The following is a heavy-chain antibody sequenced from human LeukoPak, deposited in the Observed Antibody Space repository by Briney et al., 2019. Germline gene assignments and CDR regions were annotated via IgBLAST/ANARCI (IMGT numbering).Heavy chain of an antibody. V-gene: IGHV4-38-2*02. CDR3: AKSNGYGLIDI. CDR1: GYSISSGYY. Sequence: SETLSLTCTVSGYSISSGYYWGWIRQPPGKGLEWIGSIYHSGSTYYSPSLKSRVTISLDTSRNQFSLKLNSVTAADTAVYYCAKSNGYGLIDIWGQGTMVTVSS. J-gene: IGHJ3*02. CDR2: IYHSGST. D-gene: IGHD3-22*01.